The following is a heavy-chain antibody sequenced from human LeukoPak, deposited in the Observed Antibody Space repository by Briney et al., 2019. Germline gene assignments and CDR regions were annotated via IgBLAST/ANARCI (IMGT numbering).Heavy chain of an antibody. CDR2: INPNSGGT. V-gene: IGHV1-2*02. CDR1: GYTCTGYY. J-gene: IGHJ4*02. D-gene: IGHD2-2*01. CDR3: ARDPEFGWCTSCYAEDY. Sequence: ASVKVSCKASGYTCTGYYIHWVRQAPGQGLELMGWINPNSGGTNYAQKFQGRVTMTRDTSISTAYMELSRLRSDDTAVYYCARDPEFGWCTSCYAEDYWGQGTLVTVSS.